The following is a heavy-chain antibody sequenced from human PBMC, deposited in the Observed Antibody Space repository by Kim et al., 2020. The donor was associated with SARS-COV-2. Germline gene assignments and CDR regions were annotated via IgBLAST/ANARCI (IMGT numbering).Heavy chain of an antibody. CDR2: IYYSGST. Sequence: SETLYLTCTVSGGSISSGGYYWSWIRQHPGKGLEWIGYIYYSGSTYYNPSLKSRVTISVDTSKNQFSLKLSSVTAADTAVYYCARARVVVVINAFDIWGQGTMVTVSS. D-gene: IGHD3-22*01. CDR1: GGSISSGGYY. J-gene: IGHJ3*02. CDR3: ARARVVVVINAFDI. V-gene: IGHV4-31*03.